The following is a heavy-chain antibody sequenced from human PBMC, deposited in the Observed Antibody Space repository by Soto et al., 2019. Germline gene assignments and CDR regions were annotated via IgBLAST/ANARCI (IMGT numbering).Heavy chain of an antibody. V-gene: IGHV3-30-3*01. J-gene: IGHJ4*02. CDR2: ISYDGSNK. CDR3: GRCTSTSCHLGSDY. D-gene: IGHD2-2*01. Sequence: GGSLRISCAASGFTFSSYAMNWVRQAPGKGLEWVALISYDGSNKYYADSVRGRFTISRDSSTNTLFLQMNSLRAADTAVYYCGRCTSTSCHLGSDYWGQGTLVTVPQ. CDR1: GFTFSSYA.